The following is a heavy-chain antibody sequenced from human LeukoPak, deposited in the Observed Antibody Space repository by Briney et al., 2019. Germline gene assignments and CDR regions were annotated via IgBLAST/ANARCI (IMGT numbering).Heavy chain of an antibody. D-gene: IGHD4-11*01. J-gene: IGHJ4*02. CDR3: ARDSTVTSLGDY. Sequence: SVKVSCKXSGGTFSSYTISWVRQAPGQGLEWMGRIIPILGIANYAQKFQGRVTITADKSTSTAYMELSSLRSEDTAVYYCARDSTVTSLGDYWGQGTLVTVSS. CDR1: GGTFSSYT. V-gene: IGHV1-69*04. CDR2: IIPILGIA.